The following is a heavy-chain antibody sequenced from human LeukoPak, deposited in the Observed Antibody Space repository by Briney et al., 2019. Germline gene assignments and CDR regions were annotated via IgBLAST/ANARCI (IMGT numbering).Heavy chain of an antibody. CDR3: AREWIVGATSPEYYFDY. CDR2: IYSGGST. V-gene: IGHV3-66*01. J-gene: IGHJ4*02. D-gene: IGHD1-26*01. CDR1: GFTVSSNY. Sequence: GGSLRLSCAASGFTVSSNYMRWVRQAPGKALEWVLVIYSGGSTYYADSVKGKFTISRDNSKNPLYLQMNSLRAEDTAVYYCAREWIVGATSPEYYFDYWGQGTLVTVSS.